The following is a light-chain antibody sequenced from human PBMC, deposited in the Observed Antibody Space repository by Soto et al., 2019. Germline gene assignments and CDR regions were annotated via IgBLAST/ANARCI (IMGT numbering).Light chain of an antibody. CDR1: QSITSY. CDR2: AAS. Sequence: DIQMTQSPSSLSASVGDRVTITCRASQSITSYLNWYQQKPGKAPKLLIYAASSLQSGVPSRFSGSGLETDFTLTISSLQPEDFATYYCQQSYSTLGLTFGGGTKVEIK. J-gene: IGKJ4*01. CDR3: QQSYSTLGLT. V-gene: IGKV1-39*01.